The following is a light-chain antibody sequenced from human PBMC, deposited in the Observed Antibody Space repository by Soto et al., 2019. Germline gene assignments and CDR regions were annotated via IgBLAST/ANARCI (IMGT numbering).Light chain of an antibody. CDR2: DAS. J-gene: IGKJ1*01. V-gene: IGKV3-20*01. CDR3: QQYGTSPQT. CDR1: QSVRGNS. Sequence: IVLTQSPGTLSLSPGERATLSCRASQSVRGNSLAWYQQSPGLPPRLRIYDASTRAAGIPDRFSGSGSGTDFTLTISRLEPEDFAVYFCQQYGTSPQTFGQGTKVEIK.